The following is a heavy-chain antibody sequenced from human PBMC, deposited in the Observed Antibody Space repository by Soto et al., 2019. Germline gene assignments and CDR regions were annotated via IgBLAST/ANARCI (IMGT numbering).Heavy chain of an antibody. D-gene: IGHD6-19*01. Sequence: ASVKVSCKASGYTFTSYGISWVRQAPGQGLEWMGWISAYNGNTNYAQKLQGRVTMTTDTSTSTAYMELRSLRSDDTAVYYCARDGRQWLVQGSPLDYYYGMDVWGQGTTVTVSS. J-gene: IGHJ6*02. V-gene: IGHV1-18*01. CDR1: GYTFTSYG. CDR2: ISAYNGNT. CDR3: ARDGRQWLVQGSPLDYYYGMDV.